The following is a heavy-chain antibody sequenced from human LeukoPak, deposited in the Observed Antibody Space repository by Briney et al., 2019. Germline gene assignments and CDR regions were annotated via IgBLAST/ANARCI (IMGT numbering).Heavy chain of an antibody. CDR1: GGSFSGYY. J-gene: IGHJ3*02. V-gene: IGHV4-34*01. CDR3: ARARIGGIVVVPAARDAFDI. CDR2: INHSGST. Sequence: SETLSLTCAVYGGSFSGYYWRWIRQPPGKGLEWIGEINHSGSTNYNPSLKSRVTISVDTSKNQFPLKLSSVTAADTAVYYCARARIGGIVVVPAARDAFDIWGQGTMVTVSS. D-gene: IGHD2-2*01.